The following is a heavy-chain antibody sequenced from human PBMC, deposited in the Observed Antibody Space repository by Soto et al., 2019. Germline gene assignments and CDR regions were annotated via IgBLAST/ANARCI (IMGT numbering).Heavy chain of an antibody. CDR3: ARHSGVAEDGTD. Sequence: PGESLKISCKGSGYSFTTNWIGRVRQMPGKGLEWMGVIYPGDSDTRYSPSFQGQVAISADKSINTAYLQWSSLKASDTAMYYCARHSGVAEDGTDWGQGTLVTVSS. V-gene: IGHV5-51*01. J-gene: IGHJ1*01. CDR1: GYSFTTNW. D-gene: IGHD6-13*01. CDR2: IYPGDSDT.